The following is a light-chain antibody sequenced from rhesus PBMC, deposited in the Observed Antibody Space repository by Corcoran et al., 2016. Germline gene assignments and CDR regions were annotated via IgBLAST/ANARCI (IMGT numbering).Light chain of an antibody. CDR2: SAS. J-gene: IGKJ4*01. V-gene: IGKV1-46*01. CDR3: QQYYSDPLT. CDR1: QSFSSS. Sequence: DIQMTQSPSSLSASVGDSVTITCRASQSFSSSLAWYQQKPGKAPKLLIYSASSLQSGVPSRFSGSKFGTDFTLTISSLQAEDIASYYCQQYYSDPLTFGVGTKVEIK.